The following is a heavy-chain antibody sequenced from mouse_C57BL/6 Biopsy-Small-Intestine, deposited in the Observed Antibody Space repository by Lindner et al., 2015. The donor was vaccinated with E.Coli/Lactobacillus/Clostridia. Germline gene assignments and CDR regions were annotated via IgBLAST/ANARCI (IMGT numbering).Heavy chain of an antibody. J-gene: IGHJ3*01. V-gene: IGHV1-85*01. Sequence: VQLQESGTVLARPGASVKLSCKASGYTFTSYDINWVKQRPGQGLEWIGWIFPRDGITKYNEKFKGKATLTVDQSSSTAYMQLNSLTSEDSAVYYCARPKLEGFAYWGQGTLVTVSA. CDR1: GYTFTSYD. CDR2: IFPRDGIT. CDR3: ARPKLEGFAY.